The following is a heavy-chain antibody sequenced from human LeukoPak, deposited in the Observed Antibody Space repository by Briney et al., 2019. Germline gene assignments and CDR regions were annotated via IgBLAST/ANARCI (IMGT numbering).Heavy chain of an antibody. D-gene: IGHD3-3*02. CDR3: ARVGDHFHWYLDL. Sequence: GGSLRLSCAASGFTISTNYMNWLRQAPGKGLEWVSILYSGSDTYYADSVEGRFIISRESSKNTLSLQMNDLRVEDTAVYYCARVGDHFHWYLDLWGRGTLVTVSS. CDR1: GFTISTNY. J-gene: IGHJ2*01. V-gene: IGHV3-53*01. CDR2: LYSGSDT.